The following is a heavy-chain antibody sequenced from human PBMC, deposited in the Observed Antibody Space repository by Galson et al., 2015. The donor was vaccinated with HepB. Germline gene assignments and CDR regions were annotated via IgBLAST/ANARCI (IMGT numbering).Heavy chain of an antibody. J-gene: IGHJ4*02. CDR2: ISSSSNYI. V-gene: IGHV3-21*01. CDR3: ARDPTLYYASSGDIDY. D-gene: IGHD3-22*01. CDR1: GFTFSTYS. Sequence: SLRLSCAASGFTFSTYSMNWVRQAPGKGLEWVSSISSSSNYIYYADSVKGRFTISRDNAKNSLYLQMNSLRAEDTAVYYCARDPTLYYASSGDIDYWGQGTLVTVSS.